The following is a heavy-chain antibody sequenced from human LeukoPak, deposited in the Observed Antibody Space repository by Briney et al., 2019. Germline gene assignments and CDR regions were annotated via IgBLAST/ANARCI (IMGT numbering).Heavy chain of an antibody. CDR1: GYTFTGYY. V-gene: IGHV1-2*02. CDR2: INPNSGGT. D-gene: IGHD3-10*01. CDR3: ARGGSGSGYLYYFDS. J-gene: IGHJ4*02. Sequence: ASVKVSCKASGYTFTGYYMHWVRQAPGQGLEWMGWINPNSGGTNYAQKFQGRVTVTRDTSISTAYMEVSGLTSDDTAVYYCARGGSGSGYLYYFDSWGQGTLVSVSS.